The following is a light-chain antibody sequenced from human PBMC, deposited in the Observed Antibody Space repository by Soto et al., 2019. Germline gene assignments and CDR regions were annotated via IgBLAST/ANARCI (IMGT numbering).Light chain of an antibody. Sequence: DIQMTQSPSTLSASVGDRVTITCRASESVSRCLAWYQQKPGRTPKLLIYQASTLETGVPSRFSGSGSGTEFTLTISSLQPDDFATYYCQQYNAYSQAFDQGTKVEIK. CDR3: QQYNAYSQA. CDR2: QAS. V-gene: IGKV1-5*03. CDR1: ESVSRC. J-gene: IGKJ1*01.